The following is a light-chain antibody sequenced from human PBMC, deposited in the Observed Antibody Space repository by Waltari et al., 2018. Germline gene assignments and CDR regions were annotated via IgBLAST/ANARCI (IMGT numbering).Light chain of an antibody. CDR1: TSDVGGYDY. V-gene: IGLV2-14*03. CDR3: SSYTTSGTL. CDR2: DVS. J-gene: IGLJ1*01. Sequence: QSALTQPASVSGSPGQSIAISCTGTTSDVGGYDYVSWYQQHPGKAPKLMIYDVSNRPSVVSNRFSGSKSGNTASLTISGLQAEDEADYYCSSYTTSGTLFGTGTKVTVL.